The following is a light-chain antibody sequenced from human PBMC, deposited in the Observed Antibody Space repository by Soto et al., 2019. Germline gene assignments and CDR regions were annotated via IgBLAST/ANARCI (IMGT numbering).Light chain of an antibody. V-gene: IGKV3-11*01. J-gene: IGKJ2*01. Sequence: EIVLTHSPATLSLSPGERATLSCRASQSVSSYLAWYQQKPGQAPRLLIYDASNTATGIPARFSGSGSGTEFTLTISSLEPEDFAVYYCQQRSNWPRTFGQGTKLEIK. CDR3: QQRSNWPRT. CDR1: QSVSSY. CDR2: DAS.